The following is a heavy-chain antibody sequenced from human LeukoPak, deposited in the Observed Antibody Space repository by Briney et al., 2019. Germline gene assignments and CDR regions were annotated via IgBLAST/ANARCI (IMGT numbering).Heavy chain of an antibody. CDR2: IRYDGSNK. D-gene: IGHD2-15*01. Sequence: GGSLRLSCAASGFTFSSYRMHWVRQAPGKGLEWVAFIRYDGSNKYYADSVKGRFTISRGNSKNTLYLQMNSLRAEDTAVYYCAKDVRSGQFHYFDYWGQGTLVTVSS. J-gene: IGHJ4*02. CDR1: GFTFSSYR. V-gene: IGHV3-30*02. CDR3: AKDVRSGQFHYFDY.